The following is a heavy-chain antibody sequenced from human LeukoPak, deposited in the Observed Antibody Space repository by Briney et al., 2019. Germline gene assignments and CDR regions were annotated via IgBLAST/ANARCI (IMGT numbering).Heavy chain of an antibody. CDR2: IRNDGSNK. CDR1: GFTFSSYG. CDR3: AKVGIAAAGSPHFDY. D-gene: IGHD6-13*01. Sequence: GGSLRLSCAASGFTFSSYGMHWVRQAPGKGLEWVAFIRNDGSNKYYADSVKGRFTISRDNSKNTLYLQMNSLRAEDTAVYYCAKVGIAAAGSPHFDYWGQGTLVTVSS. V-gene: IGHV3-30*02. J-gene: IGHJ4*02.